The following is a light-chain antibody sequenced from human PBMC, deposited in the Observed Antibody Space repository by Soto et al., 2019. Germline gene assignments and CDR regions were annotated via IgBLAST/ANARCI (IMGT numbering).Light chain of an antibody. CDR2: KIS. J-gene: IGKJ5*01. CDR3: MQTTQFPLLN. Sequence: VLTQTPLSSLFTLGQPASISCRSSQSLVHSDGGIYLSWLHQRPGQPPRLLIYKISNRFSGVPDRFSGSGAGTDFTLTISSVEAEDVGVYYCMQTTQFPLLNFGQGTRLEIK. CDR1: QSLVHSDGGIY. V-gene: IGKV2-24*01.